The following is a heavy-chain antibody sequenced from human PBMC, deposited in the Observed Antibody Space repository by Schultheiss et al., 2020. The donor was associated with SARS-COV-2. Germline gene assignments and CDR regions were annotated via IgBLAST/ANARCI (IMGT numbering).Heavy chain of an antibody. Sequence: GGSLRLSCAASGFTFDDYAMHWVRQAPGKGLEWVSGISWNSGSMGYADSVKGRFTISRDNAKNSLYLQMNSLRDEDTAVYYCAAGGVLPLWGQGTLVTVSS. J-gene: IGHJ4*02. D-gene: IGHD3-10*01. V-gene: IGHV3-9*01. CDR3: AAGGVLPL. CDR1: GFTFDDYA. CDR2: ISWNSGSM.